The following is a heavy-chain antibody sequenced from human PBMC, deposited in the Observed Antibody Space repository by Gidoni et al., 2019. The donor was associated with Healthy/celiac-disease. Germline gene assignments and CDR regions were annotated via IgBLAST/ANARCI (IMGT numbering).Heavy chain of an antibody. Sequence: QVQLQESGPGLVTPSETLSLTCAVSGYSISRGYYWGWIRQPPGKGLEWIGSIYHSGSTYYNPSLKSRVTISVDTSKNQFSLKRSSVTAADTAVYYCARPVVIGYDCWSGYDTPDAFDIWGQGTMVTVSS. CDR3: ARPVVIGYDCWSGYDTPDAFDI. J-gene: IGHJ3*02. CDR1: GYSISRGYY. V-gene: IGHV4-38-2*01. D-gene: IGHD3-3*01. CDR2: IYHSGST.